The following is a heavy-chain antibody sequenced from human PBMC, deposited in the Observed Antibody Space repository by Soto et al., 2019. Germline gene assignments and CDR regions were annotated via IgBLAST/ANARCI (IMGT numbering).Heavy chain of an antibody. CDR2: IYYSGST. D-gene: IGHD2-15*01. V-gene: IGHV4-59*01. CDR3: ARAHCSGGSCYFSPFGY. CDR1: GGSISSYY. Sequence: SETLSLTCTVSGGSISSYYWSWIRQPPGKGLEWIGYIYYSGSTNYNPSLKSRVTISVDTSKNQFSLKLSSVTAADTAVYYCARAHCSGGSCYFSPFGYWGQGTLVTVSS. J-gene: IGHJ4*02.